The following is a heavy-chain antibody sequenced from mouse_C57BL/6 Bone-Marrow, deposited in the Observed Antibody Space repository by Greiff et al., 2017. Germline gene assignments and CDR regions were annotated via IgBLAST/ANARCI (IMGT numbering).Heavy chain of an antibody. Sequence: EVKLVESGGGLVKPGASLKLSCAASGFTFSSYAMSWVRQTPEKRLEWVATISDGGSYTYYTDNVKGRFTISRDNAKNNLYLQLSHLKSEDTAMYYCAASYDGNPWFADWGQGTLVTVSA. CDR3: AASYDGNPWFAD. J-gene: IGHJ3*01. CDR2: ISDGGSYT. V-gene: IGHV5-4*03. CDR1: GFTFSSYA. D-gene: IGHD2-1*01.